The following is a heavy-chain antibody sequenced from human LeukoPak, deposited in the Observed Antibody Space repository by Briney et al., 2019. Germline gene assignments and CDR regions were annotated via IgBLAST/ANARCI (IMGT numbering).Heavy chain of an antibody. V-gene: IGHV3-23*01. J-gene: IGHJ4*02. CDR3: AKDMEAYYDFWSGYCNFDY. Sequence: GGSLRLSCAASGFTFSSYAMSWVRQAPGKGLEWVSAISGSGGSTYYADSVKGRFTISRDNSKNTLYLQMNSLRAEDTAVYYCAKDMEAYYDFWSGYCNFDYWGQGTLVTVSS. D-gene: IGHD3-3*01. CDR2: ISGSGGST. CDR1: GFTFSSYA.